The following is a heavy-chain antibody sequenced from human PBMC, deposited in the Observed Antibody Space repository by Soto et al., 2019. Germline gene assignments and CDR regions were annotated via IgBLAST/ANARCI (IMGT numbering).Heavy chain of an antibody. D-gene: IGHD6-13*01. V-gene: IGHV2-5*02. CDR2: MYWDDDK. CDR1: GFSLSTSGVG. CDR3: ALTRGWYSSSWQPFVY. J-gene: IGHJ4*02. Sequence: QITLKESGPTLVKPTQTLTLTCTFSGFSLSTSGVGVGWIRQPPGKAMEWLALMYWDDDKRYSPSLKSRFTITNDTSKNQLVLTKPNKDPVDTATYYCALTRGWYSSSWQPFVYWGQGTLVTVSS.